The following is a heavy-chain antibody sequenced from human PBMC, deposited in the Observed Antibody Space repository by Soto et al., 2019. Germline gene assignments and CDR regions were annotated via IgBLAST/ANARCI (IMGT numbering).Heavy chain of an antibody. J-gene: IGHJ4*02. Sequence: QVQLQQWGAGLLKPSETLSLTCAVYGGSFSGYYWSWIRQPPGKGLEWIGEINHSGSTNYNPSLKRRVTISVDTSKNQFALKLSSVTAADTAVYYCARDAAAGTVWGQGTLVTVSS. CDR2: INHSGST. V-gene: IGHV4-34*01. CDR3: ARDAAAGTV. CDR1: GGSFSGYY. D-gene: IGHD6-13*01.